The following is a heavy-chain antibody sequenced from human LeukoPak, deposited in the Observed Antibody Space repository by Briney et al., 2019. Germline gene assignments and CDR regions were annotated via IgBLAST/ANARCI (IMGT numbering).Heavy chain of an antibody. V-gene: IGHV4-34*01. J-gene: IGHJ6*03. CDR3: ARGPRLRIYYYYYYYMDV. CDR1: GGSFSGYY. Sequence: PSETLSLTCAVYGGSFSGYYWSWIRQPPGKGLEWIGEINHSGSTNYNPSLKSRVTISVDTSKNQFSLKLSSVTAADTAVYYCARGPRLRIYYYYYYYMDVWGKGTTVTVSS. CDR2: INHSGST. D-gene: IGHD4-17*01.